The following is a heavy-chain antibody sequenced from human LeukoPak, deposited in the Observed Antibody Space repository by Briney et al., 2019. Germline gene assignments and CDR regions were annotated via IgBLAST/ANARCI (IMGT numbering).Heavy chain of an antibody. V-gene: IGHV1-2*02. Sequence: ASVKVSCKASGYTFTGYYMHWVRQAPGQGFEWMGRINPNSGGTNYAQKFQGRVTMTRDTSISTAYMELSRLRSDDTAFYYCARGSRYSSSRFDPWGQGTLVTVSS. J-gene: IGHJ5*02. CDR3: ARGSRYSSSRFDP. CDR1: GYTFTGYY. CDR2: INPNSGGT. D-gene: IGHD6-13*01.